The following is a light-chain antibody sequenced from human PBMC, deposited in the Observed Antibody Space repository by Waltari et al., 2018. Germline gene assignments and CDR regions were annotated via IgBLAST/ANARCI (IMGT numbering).Light chain of an antibody. Sequence: TWRAGYGISIYLAWDQQKPGKAPKLLSYAASTLQSGVPSRFSGSGSGTDFTLTISCLQSEDFATYYCQQYYSYPRTFGGGTKVEIK. CDR2: AAS. J-gene: IGKJ4*01. CDR3: QQYYSYPRT. V-gene: IGKV1-8*01. CDR1: YGISIY.